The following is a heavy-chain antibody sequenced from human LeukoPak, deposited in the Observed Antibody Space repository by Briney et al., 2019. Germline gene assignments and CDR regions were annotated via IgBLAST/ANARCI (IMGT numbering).Heavy chain of an antibody. D-gene: IGHD3-22*01. V-gene: IGHV2-70*01. CDR2: IDWDDDK. Sequence: TLSLTCTVSGASISSSGYYWTWIRQPPGKALEWLALIDWDDDKYYSTSLKTRLTISKDTSKNQVVLTMTNMDPVDTATYYCARMLYDSSGYYYPYFDYWGQGTLVTVSS. J-gene: IGHJ4*02. CDR1: GASISSSGYY. CDR3: ARMLYDSSGYYYPYFDY.